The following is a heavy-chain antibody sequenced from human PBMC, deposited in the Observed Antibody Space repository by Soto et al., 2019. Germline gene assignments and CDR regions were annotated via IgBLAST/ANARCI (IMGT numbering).Heavy chain of an antibody. CDR3: ARSHGSGNGYYYYGMDV. J-gene: IGHJ6*02. CDR1: GFTFSSYA. Sequence: GGSLRLSCAASGFTFSSYAMHWVRQAPGKGLEWVAVISYDGSNKYYADSVKGRFTISRDNSKNTLYLQMNSLRAEDTAVYYCARSHGSGNGYYYYGMDVWGQGTTVTVSS. D-gene: IGHD3-10*01. V-gene: IGHV3-30-3*01. CDR2: ISYDGSNK.